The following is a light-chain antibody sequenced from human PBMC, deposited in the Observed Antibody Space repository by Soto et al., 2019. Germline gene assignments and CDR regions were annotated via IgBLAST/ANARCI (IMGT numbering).Light chain of an antibody. CDR2: TAS. CDR1: HSISKF. V-gene: IGKV1-39*01. Sequence: DIQMTQSPSSLSASVGDRVTITCRASHSISKFLNWYQQKPGKAPKLLIYTASTSQSGVPSRFSGSGSGTDFTITISSLQPEDFATYSCQQSYTAPSTFGQGTKLDLK. CDR3: QQSYTAPST. J-gene: IGKJ2*01.